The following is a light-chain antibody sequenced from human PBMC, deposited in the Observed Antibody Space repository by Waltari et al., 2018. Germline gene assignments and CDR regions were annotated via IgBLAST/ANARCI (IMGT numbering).Light chain of an antibody. Sequence: QSALTQPASVSGSPGQSITISCTGTSSDIGAYNFVSWYQKHPGKAPKVMIYDVNNRPSGVSSSFSGSKSGNTASRTISGLQAEDEADYYCSSYTTGSTRYVFGSGTKVTVL. CDR1: SSDIGAYNF. J-gene: IGLJ1*01. CDR3: SSYTTGSTRYV. V-gene: IGLV2-14*03. CDR2: DVN.